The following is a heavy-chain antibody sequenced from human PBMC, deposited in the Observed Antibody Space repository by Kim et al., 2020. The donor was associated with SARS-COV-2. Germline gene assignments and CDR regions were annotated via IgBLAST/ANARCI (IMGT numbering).Heavy chain of an antibody. Sequence: GESLKISCKGSGYSFTTYWIGWVRQMPGKGLEWMGIIYPGDSDTKYNPSFQGQVTLSVDKSINTAYLQWSSLKASDTAIYYCAGKSGTYSTRPFDYWGQGTLVTVSS. CDR3: AGKSGTYSTRPFDY. V-gene: IGHV5-51*01. D-gene: IGHD1-26*01. CDR1: GYSFTTYW. CDR2: IYPGDSDT. J-gene: IGHJ4*02.